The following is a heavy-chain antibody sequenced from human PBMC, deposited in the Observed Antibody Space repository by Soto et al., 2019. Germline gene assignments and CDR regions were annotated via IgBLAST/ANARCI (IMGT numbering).Heavy chain of an antibody. CDR2: VNWNTGSF. CDR1: GFTFDDYT. D-gene: IGHD1-26*01. Sequence: GGSLRLSCAASGFTFDDYTMHWVRQAPGKGQEGVSGVNWNTGSFDYADSVKGRVTISIDNAKNFLYLQMNSLRVEDTALYYCVNDTVGSTPRGIFHXWGQGTMVTVSX. J-gene: IGHJ4*02. V-gene: IGHV3-9*01. CDR3: VNDTVGSTPRGIFHX.